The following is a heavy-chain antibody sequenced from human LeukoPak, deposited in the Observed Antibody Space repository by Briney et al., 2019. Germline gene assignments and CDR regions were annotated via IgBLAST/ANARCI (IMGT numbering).Heavy chain of an antibody. CDR2: IYTSGST. Sequence: SETLSLTCTVSGGSISSYYWSWIRQPAGKGLEWIGRIYTSGSTNYNPSLKSRVTMSVDTSKNQFSLKLSSVTAADTAVYYCARVSPRGAAKSFDIWGQGIMVTVSS. J-gene: IGHJ3*02. V-gene: IGHV4-4*07. CDR3: ARVSPRGAAKSFDI. CDR1: GGSISSYY. D-gene: IGHD6-25*01.